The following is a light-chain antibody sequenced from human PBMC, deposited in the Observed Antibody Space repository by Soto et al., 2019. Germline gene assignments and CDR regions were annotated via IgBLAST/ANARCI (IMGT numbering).Light chain of an antibody. CDR1: QSVSSSY. CDR3: QQYGSSPQT. J-gene: IGKJ1*01. Sequence: EIVLTQSPGTLSLSPGERATLSCRASQSVSSSYLAWYQQKPGQAPRLLIYGASSRATGIPDRFSGSGSGTDFTLTISRLEPEDFAVYYCQQYGSSPQTFGQGTKGELK. V-gene: IGKV3-20*01. CDR2: GAS.